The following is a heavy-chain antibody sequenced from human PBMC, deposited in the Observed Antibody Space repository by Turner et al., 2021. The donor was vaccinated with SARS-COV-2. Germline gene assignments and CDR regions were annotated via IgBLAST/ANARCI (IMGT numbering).Heavy chain of an antibody. CDR3: AQTDGYDYDY. CDR2: IYYSGST. CDR1: GGSISSYY. D-gene: IGHD5-12*01. V-gene: IGHV4-59*01. Sequence: QVQLHDSGPGLLKPSETPSLTCTVSGGSISSYYWRWIRQTPGKGLEWIGYIYYSGSTNYNHNLKSRVTISIDTSKNQFSLKLSSVTAADTAVYYCAQTDGYDYDYWGQGTMVTVSS. J-gene: IGHJ4*02.